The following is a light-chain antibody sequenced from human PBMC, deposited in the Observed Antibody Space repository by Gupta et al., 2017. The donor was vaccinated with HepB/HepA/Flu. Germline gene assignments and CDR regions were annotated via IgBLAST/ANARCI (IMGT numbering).Light chain of an antibody. Sequence: QKPGKAPKLQIYAASTLQSGVPSRFSGSGSGTEFTLTISSLQPEDFATYYCQQLNSYPLFGPGTKVDIK. J-gene: IGKJ3*01. CDR2: AAS. V-gene: IGKV1-9*01. CDR3: QQLNSYPL.